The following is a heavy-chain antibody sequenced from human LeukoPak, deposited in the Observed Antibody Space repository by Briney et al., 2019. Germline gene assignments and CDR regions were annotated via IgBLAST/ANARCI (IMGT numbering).Heavy chain of an antibody. V-gene: IGHV4-4*02. CDR3: AKSGDYRFDP. CDR1: GGSISSSNW. D-gene: IGHD7-27*01. CDR2: IYHSGST. Sequence: LETLSLTCAVSGGSISSSNWWTWVRQPPGKGLEWIGEIYHSGSTNYNPSLKSRVTISVDNSKNHFSLTLSSVTAADTAVYYCAKSGDYRFDPWGQGTQVTVSS. J-gene: IGHJ5*02.